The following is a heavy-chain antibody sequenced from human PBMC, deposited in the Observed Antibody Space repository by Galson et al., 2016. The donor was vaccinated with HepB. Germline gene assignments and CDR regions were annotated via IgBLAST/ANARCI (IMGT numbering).Heavy chain of an antibody. CDR2: IWYDGSNK. CDR3: ASEAPILAPTLDY. V-gene: IGHV3-33*01. D-gene: IGHD5-12*01. J-gene: IGHJ4*02. Sequence: SLRLSCAASGFTFSTYGMHWVRQAPGKGLEWVAVIWYDGSNKYYADSVRGRFTISRDNSKTTQSLQMNSLRAEDTAVYYCASEAPILAPTLDYWGQGTLVIVSS. CDR1: GFTFSTYG.